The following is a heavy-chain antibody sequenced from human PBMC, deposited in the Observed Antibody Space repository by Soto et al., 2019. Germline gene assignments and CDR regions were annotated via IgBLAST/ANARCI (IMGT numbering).Heavy chain of an antibody. J-gene: IGHJ4*02. D-gene: IGHD3-10*01. CDR1: GGTFSSYA. Sequence: QVQLVQSGAEVKKPGSSVKVSCKASGGTFSSYAISWVRQAPGQGLEWMGGIIPIFGTANYAQKFHGRVTITADESTSTAYMELSSLRSEDTSVYYCARAGGINYYGSGNFDYWGQGTLVTVSS. CDR3: ARAGGINYYGSGNFDY. CDR2: IIPIFGTA. V-gene: IGHV1-69*01.